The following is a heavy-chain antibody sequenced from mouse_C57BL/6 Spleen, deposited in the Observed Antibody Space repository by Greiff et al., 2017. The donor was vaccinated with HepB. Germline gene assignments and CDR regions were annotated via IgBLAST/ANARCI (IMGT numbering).Heavy chain of an antibody. Sequence: VQLQQPGAELVKPGASVKLSCKASGYTFTSYWMHWVKQRPGQGLEWIGMIHPNSGSTNYNEKFKSKATLTVDKSSSTAYMQLSSLTSEDSAVYYCSGGTTVVAGYYFDYWGQGTTLTVSS. CDR3: SGGTTVVAGYYFDY. D-gene: IGHD1-1*01. CDR2: IHPNSGST. J-gene: IGHJ2*01. V-gene: IGHV1-64*01. CDR1: GYTFTSYW.